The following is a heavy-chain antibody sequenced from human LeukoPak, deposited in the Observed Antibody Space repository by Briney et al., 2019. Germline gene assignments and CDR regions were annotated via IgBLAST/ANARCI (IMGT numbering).Heavy chain of an antibody. D-gene: IGHD5-12*01. J-gene: IGHJ4*02. Sequence: GGSLRLSCAASGFTFSSYSMNWVHQAPGKGLEWVSSISSSSSYIYYADSVKGRFTISRDNAKNSLYLQMNSLRAEDTAVYYCARSDIVATSYYYFDYWGQGTLVTVSS. CDR3: ARSDIVATSYYYFDY. CDR2: ISSSSSYI. V-gene: IGHV3-21*01. CDR1: GFTFSSYS.